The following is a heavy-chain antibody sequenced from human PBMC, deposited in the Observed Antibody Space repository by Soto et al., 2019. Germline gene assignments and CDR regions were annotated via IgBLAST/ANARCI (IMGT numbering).Heavy chain of an antibody. CDR1: RGSVRSGSYS. Sequence: SEPQSHPCTVSRGSVRSGSYSWIWLLQPPGKGLEWIGYIYYSGSTNYNPSLKSRVTISVDTSKNQFSLKLSSVTAADTAVYYCAGGSGSYSYYGMDVWGQGTTVTVSS. CDR3: AGGSGSYSYYGMDV. CDR2: IYYSGST. J-gene: IGHJ6*02. V-gene: IGHV4-61*01. D-gene: IGHD3-10*01.